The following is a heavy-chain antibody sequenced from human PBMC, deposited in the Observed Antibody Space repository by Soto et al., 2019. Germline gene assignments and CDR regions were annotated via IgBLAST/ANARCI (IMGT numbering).Heavy chain of an antibody. CDR3: ARRSYCSSTSCDKFFDN. CDR1: GFIFSNYG. D-gene: IGHD2-2*02. CDR2: ISESGGST. J-gene: IGHJ4*02. Sequence: GGSLRFSCAVSGFIFSNYGMSWVRQAPGKGLEWVSSISESGGSTYYAGSVKGRFTLSRDNSKNTMYLQLNSLRPDDTAVYYCARRSYCSSTSCDKFFDNWGQGTLVTVSS. V-gene: IGHV3-23*01.